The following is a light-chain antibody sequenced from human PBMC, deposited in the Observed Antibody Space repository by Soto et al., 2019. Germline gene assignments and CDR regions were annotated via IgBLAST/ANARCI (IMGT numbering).Light chain of an antibody. CDR1: NSDVGFYNY. Sequence: QPVLTQPASVSGSPGQSITISCSGTNSDVGFYNYVSWYQLLPGKAPKLMIYEVRKRPSGVSNRFSGSKSGNTASLTISGLQAEDEADYYCNSYTNSTTWVFGGGTKVTVL. J-gene: IGLJ3*02. CDR2: EVR. V-gene: IGLV2-14*01. CDR3: NSYTNSTTWV.